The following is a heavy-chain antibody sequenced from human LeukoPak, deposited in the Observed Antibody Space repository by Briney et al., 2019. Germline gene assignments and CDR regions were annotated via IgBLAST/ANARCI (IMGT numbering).Heavy chain of an antibody. J-gene: IGHJ3*02. D-gene: IGHD1-26*01. CDR3: XXXXXXXGSPYAFDI. CDR2: ISWNSGSI. Sequence: GRSLRLSCAASGFTFDDYAMPWVRQAPGKGLEWVSGISWNSGSIGYADSVKGRFTISRDNAKNSLYLQMNSLRAEDTALYYXXXXXXXXGSPYAFDIWGQGTMVTVSS. V-gene: IGHV3-9*01. CDR1: GFTFDDYA.